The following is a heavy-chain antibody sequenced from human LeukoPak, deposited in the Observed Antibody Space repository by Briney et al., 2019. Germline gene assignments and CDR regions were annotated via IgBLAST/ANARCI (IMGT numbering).Heavy chain of an antibody. V-gene: IGHV1-2*02. CDR1: GYTFTGYY. Sequence: ASVKVSCKASGYTFTGYYMHWVRQAPGQGLEWMGWINPNSGGTNYAQKFQGRVTMTRDTSISTAYMELSRLRSDDTAVYYCARDRVGATTRPFDYWGQGTLVTVSS. D-gene: IGHD1-26*01. CDR2: INPNSGGT. CDR3: ARDRVGATTRPFDY. J-gene: IGHJ4*02.